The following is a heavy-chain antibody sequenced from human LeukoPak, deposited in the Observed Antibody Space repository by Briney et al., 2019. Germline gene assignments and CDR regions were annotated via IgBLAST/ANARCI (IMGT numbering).Heavy chain of an antibody. CDR1: GGSFSGYY. CDR3: ARGGVVRGVIMRLDY. D-gene: IGHD3-10*01. CDR2: INHSGST. J-gene: IGHJ4*02. V-gene: IGHV4-34*01. Sequence: SETLSLTYAVYGGSFSGYYWSWIRQPPGKGLEWIGEINHSGSTNYNPSLKSRVTISVDTSKNQFSLKLSSVTAADTAVYYCARGGVVRGVIMRLDYWGQGTLVTVSS.